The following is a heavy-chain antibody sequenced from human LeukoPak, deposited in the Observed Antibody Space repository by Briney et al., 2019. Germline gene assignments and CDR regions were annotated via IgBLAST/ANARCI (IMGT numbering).Heavy chain of an antibody. CDR3: AREGSSGSDWYFDY. V-gene: IGHV3-53*05. CDR1: GFTVRSNY. CDR2: IYSGGST. Sequence: GGSLRLSCAASGFTVRSNYMSWVRQAPGKGLEWVSVIYSGGSTYYADSVKGRFTISRDNSKNTLYLQMNSLRAEDTAVYYCAREGSSGSDWYFDYWGQGTLVTVSS. D-gene: IGHD6-19*01. J-gene: IGHJ4*02.